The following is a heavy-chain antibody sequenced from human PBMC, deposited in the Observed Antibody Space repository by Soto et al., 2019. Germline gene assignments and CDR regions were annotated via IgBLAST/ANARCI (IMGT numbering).Heavy chain of an antibody. V-gene: IGHV1-3*01. J-gene: IGHJ4*02. Sequence: QVQLVQSGAEVKKPGASVKVSCKASGYTFTSYAMHWVRQAPGQRLEWMGWINAGNGNTKYSQKFQGRVTITRDTSASTAYMELSSLRSEDTAVYYCARGQSRAVAGPEVFDYWGQGTLVTVSS. D-gene: IGHD6-19*01. CDR1: GYTFTSYA. CDR3: ARGQSRAVAGPEVFDY. CDR2: INAGNGNT.